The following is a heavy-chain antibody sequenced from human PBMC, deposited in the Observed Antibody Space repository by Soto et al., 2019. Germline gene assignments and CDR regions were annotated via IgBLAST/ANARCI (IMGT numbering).Heavy chain of an antibody. Sequence: SLRLSCAASGFTFSSYGMHWVRQAPGKGLEWVAVISYDGSNKYYADSVKGRITISRDKSKNTLYLQMNSLRAEDTAVYYCAKPTGDRDSYYYCGMDVWGQGTTVTVSS. J-gene: IGHJ6*02. V-gene: IGHV3-30*18. CDR2: ISYDGSNK. CDR1: GFTFSSYG. D-gene: IGHD7-27*01. CDR3: AKPTGDRDSYYYCGMDV.